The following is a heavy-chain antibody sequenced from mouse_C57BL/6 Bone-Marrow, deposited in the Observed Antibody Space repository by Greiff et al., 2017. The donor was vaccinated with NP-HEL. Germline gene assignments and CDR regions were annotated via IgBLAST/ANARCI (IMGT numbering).Heavy chain of an antibody. CDR1: GYTFTSYW. CDR3: AREGNWDEDWYFDV. D-gene: IGHD4-1*01. Sequence: QVQLQQPGAELVMPGASVKLSCKASGYTFTSYWMHWVKQRPGQGLEWIGEIDPSDSYTNYNQKFKGKSTLTVDKSSSTAYMQLSSLTSEDSAVYDCAREGNWDEDWYFDVWGTGTTVTVSS. V-gene: IGHV1-69*01. CDR2: IDPSDSYT. J-gene: IGHJ1*03.